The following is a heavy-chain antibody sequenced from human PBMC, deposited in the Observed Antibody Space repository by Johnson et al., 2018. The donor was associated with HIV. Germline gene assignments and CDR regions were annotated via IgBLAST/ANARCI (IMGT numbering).Heavy chain of an antibody. CDR2: IKQDGSEK. CDR1: GFTFSSYW. D-gene: IGHD6-13*01. J-gene: IGHJ3*02. CDR3: AKDLPPNSSWYGAPDAFDI. Sequence: VQLVESGGGVVQPGRSLRLSCAASGFTFSSYWMSWVRQAPGKGLEWVANIKQDGSEKYYVDSVKGRFTISRDNAKNSLYLQMNSLRAEDTAVYYCAKDLPPNSSWYGAPDAFDIWGQGTMVTVSS. V-gene: IGHV3-7*01.